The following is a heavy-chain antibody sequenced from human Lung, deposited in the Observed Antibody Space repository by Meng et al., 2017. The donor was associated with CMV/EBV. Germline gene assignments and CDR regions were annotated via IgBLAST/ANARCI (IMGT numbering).Heavy chain of an antibody. V-gene: IGHV3-30*02. Sequence: QGHVVGSGGGVVQHGGSLRLSCAASGFTFTSYGMHWVRQAPGKGLEWVAFIRYDESDKYYGESVKGRFTISRDTSRNTLDLQMNSLRPEDTGVYYCAKDDPVLHQWGQGTLVTVSS. CDR1: GFTFTSYG. CDR3: AKDDPVLHQ. CDR2: IRYDESDK. J-gene: IGHJ4*02.